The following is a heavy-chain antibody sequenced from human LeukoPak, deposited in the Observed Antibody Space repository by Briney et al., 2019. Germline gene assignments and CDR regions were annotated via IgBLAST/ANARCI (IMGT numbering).Heavy chain of an antibody. J-gene: IGHJ4*02. V-gene: IGHV3-30*02. Sequence: PGGSLRLSCAASGFTFSNYGMHWVRQAPGKGLEGVAFIRYDGSNEYYADSVKGRFNIFRDNSKNTVYLQMNSLRTEDTAVYSCARDGKYRVPDGYWGQGSLVTVSS. CDR1: GFTFSNYG. CDR3: ARDGKYRVPDGY. D-gene: IGHD2-2*01. CDR2: IRYDGSNE.